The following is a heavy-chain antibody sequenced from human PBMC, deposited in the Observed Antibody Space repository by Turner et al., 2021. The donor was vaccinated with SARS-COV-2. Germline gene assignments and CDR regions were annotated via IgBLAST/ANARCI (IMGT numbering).Heavy chain of an antibody. Sequence: QITLKESGPPLVKPTQTLTLTCTFSGFSLSISGLGVGWIRQPPGKSLEWLALIYWDDDKRYSPSLRSRLTITKDTSKNQVVLTVTNMDPADTATYYCARTLDSGWYQGQFYFYYWGQGTLVTVSS. D-gene: IGHD6-19*01. J-gene: IGHJ4*02. CDR1: GFSLSISGLG. CDR3: ARTLDSGWYQGQFYFYY. V-gene: IGHV2-5*02. CDR2: IYWDDDK.